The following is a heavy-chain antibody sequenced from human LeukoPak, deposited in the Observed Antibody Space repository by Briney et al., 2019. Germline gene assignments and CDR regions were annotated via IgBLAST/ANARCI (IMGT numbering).Heavy chain of an antibody. CDR1: GGSISRSSYY. J-gene: IGHJ4*02. V-gene: IGHV4-39*01. CDR2: MYYSGTT. Sequence: SETLSLTCTVSGGSISRSSYYWGWIRQPPGKGLEWIGSMYYSGTTYYNPSLKSRVTMSLDTSKNEFSLKLSSVTAADTAVYYCASSPQVHNTAMVPPLPYYWGQGTLVTVSS. D-gene: IGHD5-18*01. CDR3: ASSPQVHNTAMVPPLPYY.